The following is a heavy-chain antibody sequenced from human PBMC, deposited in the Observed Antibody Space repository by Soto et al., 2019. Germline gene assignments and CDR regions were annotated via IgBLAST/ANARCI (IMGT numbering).Heavy chain of an antibody. Sequence: QVQLVESGGGVVQPGRSLRLSCAASGFTFSTYPMHWVRQAPGRGLEWVALISHDGSSKYYADSVKGRFTISRDNSKNTLYLQMNSLRAEDTAVYYCARWNVQYDSYGFFWGQGTLVTVSS. CDR1: GFTFSTYP. J-gene: IGHJ4*02. CDR2: ISHDGSSK. V-gene: IGHV3-30-3*01. D-gene: IGHD5-18*01. CDR3: ARWNVQYDSYGFF.